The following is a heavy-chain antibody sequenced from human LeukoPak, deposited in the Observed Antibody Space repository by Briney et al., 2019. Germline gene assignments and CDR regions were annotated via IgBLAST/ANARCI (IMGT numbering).Heavy chain of an antibody. D-gene: IGHD3-10*01. CDR2: ISHDGSNK. Sequence: GGSLRVSCAASGFTFSSYALHWVRQAPGKGLEWVAFISHDGSNKYYADSVKGRFTIYRDNSKNTLYLQMNSLRAEDTAVYYCERGGRRGITGFDPWGQGTLVTVSS. V-gene: IGHV3-30*04. CDR3: ERGGRRGITGFDP. CDR1: GFTFSSYA. J-gene: IGHJ5*02.